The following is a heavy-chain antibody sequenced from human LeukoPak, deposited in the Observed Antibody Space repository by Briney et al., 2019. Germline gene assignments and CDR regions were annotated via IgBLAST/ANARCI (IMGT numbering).Heavy chain of an antibody. J-gene: IGHJ4*02. CDR3: VRNWGEDY. V-gene: IGHV3-74*01. CDR1: GFTFSTSW. Sequence: PGGSLRLSCAASGFTFSTSWMHWVRQTPGKGLVWVSNINTDGSSTNYADSVKGRFAISRDNAKNTLYLQMDSLRAEDTAIYYCVRNWGEDYWGQGTLVTVSS. D-gene: IGHD7-27*01. CDR2: INTDGSST.